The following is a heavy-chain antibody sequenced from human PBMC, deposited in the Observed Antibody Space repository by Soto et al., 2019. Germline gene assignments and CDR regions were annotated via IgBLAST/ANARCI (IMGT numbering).Heavy chain of an antibody. CDR3: ASSYAGGGNRFYYYGMDV. V-gene: IGHV4-31*03. D-gene: IGHD2-15*01. Sequence: SETLSLTCTVSGGSISSGGYYWSWIRQHPGKGLEWIGYIYYSGSTYYNPSLKSRVTISVDTSKNQFSLKLSSVTAADTAVYYCASSYAGGGNRFYYYGMDVWGQGTTVTVSS. J-gene: IGHJ6*02. CDR1: GGSISSGGYY. CDR2: IYYSGST.